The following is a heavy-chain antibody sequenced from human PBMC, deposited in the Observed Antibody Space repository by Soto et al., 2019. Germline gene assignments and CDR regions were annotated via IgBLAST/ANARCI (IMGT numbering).Heavy chain of an antibody. D-gene: IGHD2-2*01. Sequence: ASVKVSCKASRYTFTTYYIHWVRQAPGQGLEWMGIINPNGGITNYAQKFQGRVTITRDTSTSTVYMERSSLRSEDTAVYYCAIALSPAPYHNDYWGQGTPVPVSS. CDR3: AIALSPAPYHNDY. J-gene: IGHJ4*02. CDR1: RYTFTTYY. CDR2: INPNGGIT. V-gene: IGHV1-46*01.